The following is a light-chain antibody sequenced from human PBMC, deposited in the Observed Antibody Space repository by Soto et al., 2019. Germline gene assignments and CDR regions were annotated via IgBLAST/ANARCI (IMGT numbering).Light chain of an antibody. CDR3: QQYGRTPLT. V-gene: IGKV3-20*01. Sequence: VIAQSPATLSVSPGERATLSCRSSQSFSINLAWYQLKPGQAPRLLINGASNRAPGIPDRFGGSASGTDFTLTISRLEPEDFAVYYCQQYGRTPLTFGGGTKVDI. CDR2: GAS. CDR1: QSFSIN. J-gene: IGKJ4*01.